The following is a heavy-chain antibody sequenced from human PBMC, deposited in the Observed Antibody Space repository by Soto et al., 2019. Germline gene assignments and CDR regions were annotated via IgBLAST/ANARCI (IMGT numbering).Heavy chain of an antibody. Sequence: SVKVSCKASGGTFSSYGISWVRQTPGRGLEWMGGIIPLFGTANYAQKFRGRVTVTADESTSTVYMELRSLSFEDTAVYYCARAHGSSWYNWFDPWGQGTLVTVSS. CDR2: IIPLFGTA. CDR1: GGTFSSYG. J-gene: IGHJ5*02. D-gene: IGHD6-13*01. CDR3: ARAHGSSWYNWFDP. V-gene: IGHV1-69*13.